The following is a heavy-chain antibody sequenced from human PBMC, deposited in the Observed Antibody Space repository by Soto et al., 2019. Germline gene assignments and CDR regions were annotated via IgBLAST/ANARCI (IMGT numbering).Heavy chain of an antibody. J-gene: IGHJ4*02. V-gene: IGHV4-59*01. D-gene: IGHD5-18*01. CDR1: GGSISSYY. CDR2: IYYSGST. Sequence: SETLSLTCTVSGGSISSYYWSWIRQPPGKGLEWIGYIYYSGSTNYNPSLKSRVTISVDTSKNQFSLNLSSVTAADTAVYYCARVQGSGYGFDYWGQGTLVTVSS. CDR3: ARVQGSGYGFDY.